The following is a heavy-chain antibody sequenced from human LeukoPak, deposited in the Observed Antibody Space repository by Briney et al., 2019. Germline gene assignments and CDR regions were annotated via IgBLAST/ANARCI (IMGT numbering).Heavy chain of an antibody. CDR1: GFTFSNYS. CDR3: AKDDAAFDI. Sequence: GGSLRLSRAPSGFTFSNYSMNWVRQAPGKGLEWVSGISWNSGNIDYADSVKGRFTISRDNAKNSLYLQMNSLRAEDTALYYCAKDDAAFDIWGQGTMVTVSS. CDR2: ISWNSGNI. J-gene: IGHJ3*02. V-gene: IGHV3-9*01.